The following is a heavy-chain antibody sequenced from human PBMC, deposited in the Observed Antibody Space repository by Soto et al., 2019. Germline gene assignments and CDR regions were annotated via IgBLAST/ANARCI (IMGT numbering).Heavy chain of an antibody. D-gene: IGHD3-16*02. CDR2: IIPIFGTA. V-gene: IGHV1-69*13. J-gene: IGHJ6*02. CDR3: ARSLDLITFGGVIVAGYYYYGMDV. Sequence: SVKVSCKASGGTFSSYAISWVRQAPGQGLEWMGGIIPIFGTANYAQKFQGRVTITADESTSTAYMELSSLRSEDTAVYYCARSLDLITFGGVIVAGYYYYGMDVWGQGTTVTVSS. CDR1: GGTFSSYA.